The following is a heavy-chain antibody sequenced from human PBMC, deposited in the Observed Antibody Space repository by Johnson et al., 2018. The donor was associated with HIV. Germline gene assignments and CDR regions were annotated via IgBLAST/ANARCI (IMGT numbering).Heavy chain of an antibody. D-gene: IGHD6-13*01. Sequence: QVQLVESGGGVVQPGRSLRLSCAASGFTFSSYDMHWVRQATGKGLEWVAFIRYDGSDKYYADSVKGRFTISRDNSKNTRYLQMTSLRAEDPAVYYCAKGSCSSCYIGAFDIWGQGTMVTVSS. J-gene: IGHJ3*02. CDR2: IRYDGSDK. CDR1: GFTFSSYD. V-gene: IGHV3-30*02. CDR3: AKGSCSSCYIGAFDI.